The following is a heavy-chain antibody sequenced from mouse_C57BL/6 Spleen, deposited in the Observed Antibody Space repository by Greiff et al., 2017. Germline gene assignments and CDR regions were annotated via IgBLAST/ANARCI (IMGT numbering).Heavy chain of an antibody. CDR1: GYSITSGYY. CDR3: ARRNSPRAWFAY. J-gene: IGHJ3*01. V-gene: IGHV3-6*01. CDR2: ISYDGSN. Sequence: VQLQESGPGLVKPSQSLSLTCSVTGYSITSGYYWNWIRQFPGNKLEWMGYISYDGSNNYNPSLKNRISITRDTSKNQFFLKLNSVTTEDTATYYCARRNSPRAWFAYWGQGTLVTVSA.